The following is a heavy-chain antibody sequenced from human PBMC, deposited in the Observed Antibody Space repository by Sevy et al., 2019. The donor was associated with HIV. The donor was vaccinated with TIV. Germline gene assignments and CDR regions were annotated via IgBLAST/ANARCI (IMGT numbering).Heavy chain of an antibody. J-gene: IGHJ4*02. D-gene: IGHD3-9*01. CDR2: ISYDGSNK. CDR1: GFTFSSYA. V-gene: IGHV3-30-3*01. Sequence: GGSLRLSCAASGFTFSSYAMHWVRQAPGKGLEWVAVISYDGSNKYYADSVKGRFTISRDNSKNTLYLQMNSLRAEDTAVYYCARDVRGYDILTGYYISARFADYWGQGTLVTVSS. CDR3: ARDVRGYDILTGYYISARFADY.